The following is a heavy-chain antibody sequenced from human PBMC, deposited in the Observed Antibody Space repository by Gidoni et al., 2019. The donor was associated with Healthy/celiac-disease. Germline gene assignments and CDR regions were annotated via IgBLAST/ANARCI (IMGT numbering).Heavy chain of an antibody. V-gene: IGHV4-61*02. J-gene: IGHJ4*02. CDR3: ARGGDTAMVRFDY. CDR2: IYTSGST. D-gene: IGHD5-18*01. CDR1: GGSISSGSYY. Sequence: QVQLQASGPGLVTPSQTLSLTCTSSGGSISSGSYYWSWIRQPAGKGLEWIGRIYTSGSTNYNPSLKSRVTISVDTSKNQCSLKLSSVTAADTAVYYCARGGDTAMVRFDYWGQGTLVTVSS.